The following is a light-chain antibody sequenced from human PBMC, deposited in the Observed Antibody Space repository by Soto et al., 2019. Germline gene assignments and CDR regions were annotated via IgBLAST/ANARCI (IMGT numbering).Light chain of an antibody. V-gene: IGKV3-15*01. CDR1: QSVSISY. J-gene: IGKJ5*01. CDR3: QQSNDWRSIT. Sequence: IVLTQAPGTLSLSAVERATLSCSASQSVSISYLAWYQQKPGQAPRLLIYGASSRATGIPARFSGSGSGTEFTLTISSLQSEDFAVYYCQQSNDWRSITFGQGTRLEI. CDR2: GAS.